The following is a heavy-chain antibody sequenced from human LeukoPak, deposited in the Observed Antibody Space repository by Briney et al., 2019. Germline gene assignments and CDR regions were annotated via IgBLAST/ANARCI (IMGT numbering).Heavy chain of an antibody. CDR1: GYSFTSYW. D-gene: IGHD2-15*01. CDR2: NYPGDSDT. V-gene: IGHV5-51*01. J-gene: IGHJ5*02. CDR3: AIVVVVAATPRWFDP. Sequence: GESLKISCKGSGYSFTSYWIGWVRQMPGKALGWRGLNYPGDSDTRYSPSFQGQVTISADKSISTAYLQWNSLKASDTAMYYCAIVVVVAATPRWFDPWGQGTLVTVSS.